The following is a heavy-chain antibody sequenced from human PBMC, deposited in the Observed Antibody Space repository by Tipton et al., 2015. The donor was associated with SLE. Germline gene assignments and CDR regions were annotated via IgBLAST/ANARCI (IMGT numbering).Heavy chain of an antibody. CDR1: GGSISSYY. J-gene: IGHJ4*02. Sequence: TLSLTCTVSGGSISSYYWSWIRQPPGKGLEWIGSIYYSGSTYYNPSLKSRVTISVDTSKNQFSLKLSSVTTADTAVYYCARYYYDSSGYYFDYWGQGTLVTVSS. D-gene: IGHD3-22*01. V-gene: IGHV4-39*07. CDR3: ARYYYDSSGYYFDY. CDR2: IYYSGST.